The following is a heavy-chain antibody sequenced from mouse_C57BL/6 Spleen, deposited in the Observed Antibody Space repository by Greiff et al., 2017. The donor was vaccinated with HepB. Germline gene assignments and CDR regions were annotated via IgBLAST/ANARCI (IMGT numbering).Heavy chain of an antibody. J-gene: IGHJ4*01. CDR3: VREKARLTGQYYYAMGY. D-gene: IGHD4-1*01. Sequence: QVQLQQPGAELVRPGSSVKLSCKASGYTFTSYWMHWVKQRPIQGLEWIGNIDPSDSETHYNQKFKDKAKLTVDKSSSTAYMQLSSLPSEDSAVYYGVREKARLTGQYYYAMGYWGQGTSVTVSS. V-gene: IGHV1-52*01. CDR2: IDPSDSET. CDR1: GYTFTSYW.